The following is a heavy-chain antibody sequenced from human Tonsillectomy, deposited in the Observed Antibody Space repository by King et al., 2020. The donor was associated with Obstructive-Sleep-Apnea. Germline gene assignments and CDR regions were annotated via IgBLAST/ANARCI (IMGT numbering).Heavy chain of an antibody. Sequence: MQLVQSGAEVKKPGASVKVSCKASGYTFTGYYKHWVRQAPGQGLEWMGWINPNSGGTHYAQKFQGRVTMTRDTSISTAYMELSRLISDDTAVYYCATVAVSTATYFFDYWGQGTLVTVSS. CDR1: GYTFTGYY. D-gene: IGHD4-17*01. J-gene: IGHJ4*02. V-gene: IGHV1-2*02. CDR3: ATVAVSTATYFFDY. CDR2: INPNSGGT.